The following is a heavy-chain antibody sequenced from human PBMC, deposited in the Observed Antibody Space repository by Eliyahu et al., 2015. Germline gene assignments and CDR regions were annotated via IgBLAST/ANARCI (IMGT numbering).Heavy chain of an antibody. V-gene: IGHV4-39*01. CDR2: IYYTWST. CDR1: GGSIGSSSYY. D-gene: IGHD2-2*01. J-gene: IGHJ4*02. CDR3: VRLSRGFDY. Sequence: QLQLQESGPGLVKPSENLSLTCTVSGGSIGSSSYYWGWIRQPPGKGLEWIGNIYYTWSTYYQPSLKSRVTISADTSKNQFSLKLRSVNAADTAVYYCVRLSRGFDYWGQGTLVTVSS.